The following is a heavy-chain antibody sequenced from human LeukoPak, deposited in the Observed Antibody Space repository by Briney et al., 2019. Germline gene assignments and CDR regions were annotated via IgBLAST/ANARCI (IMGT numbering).Heavy chain of an antibody. J-gene: IGHJ3*02. CDR3: AREKVYYDFWSGYSWHDAFDI. CDR2: IYYSGST. Sequence: SETLSLTCTVSGGSISSYYWSWIRQPPGKGLEWIGYIYYSGSTNYNPSLKSRVTISVDTSKNQFSLKLSSVTAADTAVYYCAREKVYYDFWSGYSWHDAFDIWGQGTMVTVSS. CDR1: GGSISSYY. V-gene: IGHV4-59*01. D-gene: IGHD3-3*01.